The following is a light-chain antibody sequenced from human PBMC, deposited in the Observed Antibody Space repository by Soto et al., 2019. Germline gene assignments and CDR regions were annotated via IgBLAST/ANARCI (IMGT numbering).Light chain of an antibody. J-gene: IGKJ1*01. V-gene: IGKV1-5*01. CDR1: QSISSW. CDR3: REYKSFTWP. CDR2: GAS. Sequence: DIQLTQSPSSLSASVGDRVTLTCRASQSISSWLAWYQQKTGMAPKLLISGASRLESGVPPRFSGSGSGTEFTLTITSLQPDDFATYYCREYKSFTWPCGPGTEVDIK.